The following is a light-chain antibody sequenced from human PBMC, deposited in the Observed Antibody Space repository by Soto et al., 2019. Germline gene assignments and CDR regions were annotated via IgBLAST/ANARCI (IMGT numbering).Light chain of an antibody. J-gene: IGLJ1*01. CDR3: AVWDDSLNGNYV. Sequence: QSVLTQPPSASGTPGQRVTISCSGSSSNIGSNTVNWYQQLPGTAPKLLIYSNNQRPSGVPDRFSGSKSGTSASLAISGLQSEDEADYYCAVWDDSLNGNYVFGTGTKVTVL. CDR1: SSNIGSNT. V-gene: IGLV1-44*01. CDR2: SNN.